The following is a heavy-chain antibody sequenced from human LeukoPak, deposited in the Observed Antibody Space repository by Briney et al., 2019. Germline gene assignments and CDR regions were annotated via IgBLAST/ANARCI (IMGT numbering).Heavy chain of an antibody. Sequence: SGTLSLTCAVSGGSISSSNWWSWVRQPPGKGLEWIGEIYHSGSTNYNPSLKSRVTISVDKSKNQFSLKLSSVTAADTAVYYCARKDSYYYDSRYYWGQGTLVTVSS. CDR3: ARKDSYYYDSRYY. J-gene: IGHJ4*02. V-gene: IGHV4-4*02. CDR1: GGSISSSNW. CDR2: IYHSGST. D-gene: IGHD3-22*01.